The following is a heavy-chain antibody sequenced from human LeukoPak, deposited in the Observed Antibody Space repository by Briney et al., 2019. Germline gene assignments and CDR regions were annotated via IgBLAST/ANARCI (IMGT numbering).Heavy chain of an antibody. CDR1: GFTFSSHS. J-gene: IGHJ4*02. CDR3: AKSRGDLIDY. V-gene: IGHV3-48*01. Sequence: PGGSLRLSCAASGFTFSSHSMNWVRQTPGKGLEWVSYISSGSSARYYADSVKGRFTISRDNSKNTLHLQMNSLRAEDTAVYYCAKSRGDLIDYWGQGTLVTVSS. D-gene: IGHD3-16*01. CDR2: ISSGSSAR.